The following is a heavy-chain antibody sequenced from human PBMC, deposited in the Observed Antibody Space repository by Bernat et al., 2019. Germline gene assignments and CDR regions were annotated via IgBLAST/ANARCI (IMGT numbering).Heavy chain of an antibody. CDR2: IYYSGST. J-gene: IGHJ4*02. Sequence: QVQLQESGPGLVKPSQTLSLTCTVSGGSISSGGYYWSWIRQHPGKGLEWIGSIYYSGSTYYNPSLKSRVTISVDTSKKQFSLKMSSVTAADTAFYYCARFSLLWLIDYWGQGTLVTVSS. V-gene: IGHV4-39*01. CDR3: ARFSLLWLIDY. CDR1: GGSISSGGYY. D-gene: IGHD3-10*01.